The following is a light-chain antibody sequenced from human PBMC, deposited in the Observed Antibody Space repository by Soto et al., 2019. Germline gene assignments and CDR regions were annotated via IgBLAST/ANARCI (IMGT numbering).Light chain of an antibody. V-gene: IGKV3-15*01. Sequence: EIVLTHSPDTLSLSPGERATLSCRASESVSNNYLAWYQQKPGQAPRLVIYGASTRATGFPARFTGSGSGTEFTLTISSLQSEDFAVYYCQQYNNWPPTWTFGQGTKVDIK. J-gene: IGKJ1*01. CDR1: ESVSNN. CDR2: GAS. CDR3: QQYNNWPPTWT.